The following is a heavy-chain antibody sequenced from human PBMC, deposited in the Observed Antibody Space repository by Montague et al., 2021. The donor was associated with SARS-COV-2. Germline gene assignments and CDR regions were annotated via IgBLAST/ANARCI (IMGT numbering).Heavy chain of an antibody. CDR2: IYYSGST. D-gene: IGHD4-11*01. V-gene: IGHV4-59*01. CDR1: GGSISSYY. Sequence: SETLSLTCTVSGGSISSYYWSWIRQPPGKGLEWIGYIYYSGSTNYNPSLKSRVTISVDTSKNQFSLKLSSVTAADTAVYYCAGEDYSNAWFDPWGQGTLVTVSS. CDR3: AGEDYSNAWFDP. J-gene: IGHJ5*02.